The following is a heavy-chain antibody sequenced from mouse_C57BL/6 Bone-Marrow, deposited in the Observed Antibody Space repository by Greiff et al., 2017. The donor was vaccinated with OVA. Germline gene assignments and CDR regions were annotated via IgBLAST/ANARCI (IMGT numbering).Heavy chain of an antibody. CDR1: GYAFSSSW. Sequence: QVQLQQSGPELVKPGASVKISCKASGYAFSSSWMNWVKQRPGKGLEWIGRIYPGDGDTNYNGKFKGKATLTADKSSSTAYMQLSSLTSEDSAVYFGATVYYDYDEGDAMDYWGQGTSVTVSS. V-gene: IGHV1-82*01. J-gene: IGHJ4*01. CDR2: IYPGDGDT. CDR3: ATVYYDYDEGDAMDY. D-gene: IGHD2-4*01.